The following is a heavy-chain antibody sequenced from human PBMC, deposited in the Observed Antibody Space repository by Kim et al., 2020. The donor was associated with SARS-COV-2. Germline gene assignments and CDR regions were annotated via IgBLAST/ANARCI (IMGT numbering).Heavy chain of an antibody. J-gene: IGHJ6*02. CDR1: GYTFTSYG. Sequence: ASVKVSCKASGYTFTSYGISWVRQAPGQGLEWMGWISAYNGNTNYAQKLQGRVTMTTDTSTSTAYMELRSLRSDDTAVYYCAREGMVRGVKGGMGVWGQGTTVTVSS. D-gene: IGHD3-10*01. CDR3: AREGMVRGVKGGMGV. V-gene: IGHV1-18*01. CDR2: ISAYNGNT.